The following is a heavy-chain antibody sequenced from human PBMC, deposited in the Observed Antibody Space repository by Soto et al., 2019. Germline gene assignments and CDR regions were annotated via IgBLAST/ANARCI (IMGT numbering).Heavy chain of an antibody. V-gene: IGHV3-23*01. J-gene: IGHJ4*02. Sequence: YAMSWVRQARGRGLEWVSAISGSGADTYYTESVKGRFTISRDNFKNALYLQMNSLRAEDTAVYYCAKDTGRGGGSVFDYWGQGTLVTVSS. D-gene: IGHD2-15*01. CDR3: AKDTGRGGGSVFDY. CDR1: YA. CDR2: ISGSGADT.